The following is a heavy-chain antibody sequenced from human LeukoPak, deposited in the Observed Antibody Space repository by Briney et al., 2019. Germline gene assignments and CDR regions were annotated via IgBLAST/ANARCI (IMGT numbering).Heavy chain of an antibody. Sequence: GGSLRLSCAASGFTFSSYSMNWVRQAPGKGLEWVSYISSSSSTIYYADSVKGRFTISRDNAKDSLYLQMNSLRAEDTAVYYCARDVDSSSWYTLAIDYWGQGTLVTVSS. V-gene: IGHV3-48*01. D-gene: IGHD6-13*01. J-gene: IGHJ4*02. CDR3: ARDVDSSSWYTLAIDY. CDR1: GFTFSSYS. CDR2: ISSSSSTI.